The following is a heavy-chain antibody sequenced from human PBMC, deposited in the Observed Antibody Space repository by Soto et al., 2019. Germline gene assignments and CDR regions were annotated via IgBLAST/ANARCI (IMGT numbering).Heavy chain of an antibody. Sequence: LSCAASGFTFSSYAMSWVRQAPGKGLEWVSAISGSGGSTYYADSVKGRFTISRDNSKNTLYLQMNSLRAEDTAVYYCAKDAAISSGWYEYYFDYWGQGTLVTVSS. J-gene: IGHJ4*02. V-gene: IGHV3-23*01. CDR1: GFTFSSYA. CDR2: ISGSGGST. CDR3: AKDAAISSGWYEYYFDY. D-gene: IGHD6-19*01.